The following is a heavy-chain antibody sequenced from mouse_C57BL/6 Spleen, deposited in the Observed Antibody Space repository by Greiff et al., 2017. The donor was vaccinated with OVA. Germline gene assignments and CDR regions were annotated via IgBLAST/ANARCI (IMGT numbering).Heavy chain of an antibody. CDR1: GFSLTSYA. Sequence: VQLKQSGPGLVAPSQSLSITCTVSGFSLTSYAISWVRQPPGKGLEWLGVIWTGGGTNYNSALNSRLSISKDNSKSQVFLKMNSLQTDNTARDYCARKKGGKRSWYFDYWGQGTTLTVSS. CDR2: IWTGGGT. CDR3: ARKKGGKRSWYFDY. J-gene: IGHJ2*01. V-gene: IGHV2-9-1*01.